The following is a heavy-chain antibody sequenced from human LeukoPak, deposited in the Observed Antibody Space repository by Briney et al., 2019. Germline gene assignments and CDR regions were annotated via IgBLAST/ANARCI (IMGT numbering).Heavy chain of an antibody. CDR2: IYDRGST. J-gene: IGHJ4*02. CDR1: GGSISSYY. Sequence: SETLSLTCTVSGGSISSYYWSWIRQPPGKGLEWIGNIYDRGSTKYNPSLKSRVTISVDTSKNQFSLRLSSVTAADTAVYYCARGRTFDNWGQGTLVTVSS. V-gene: IGHV4-59*01. CDR3: ARGRTFDN.